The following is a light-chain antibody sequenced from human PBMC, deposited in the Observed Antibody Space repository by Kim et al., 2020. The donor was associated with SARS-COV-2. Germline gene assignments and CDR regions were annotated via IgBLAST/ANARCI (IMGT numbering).Light chain of an antibody. CDR2: EVT. CDR1: SSDVGGYNY. CDR3: SSYAGSNNLV. V-gene: IGLV2-8*01. Sequence: GQSVTISCTGTSSDVGGYNYVSWYQQHPGKAPKVMIYEVTKRPSGVPDRFSGSKSGNTASLTVSDLQVEDEADYYCSSYAGSNNLVFGGGTQLTVL. J-gene: IGLJ2*01.